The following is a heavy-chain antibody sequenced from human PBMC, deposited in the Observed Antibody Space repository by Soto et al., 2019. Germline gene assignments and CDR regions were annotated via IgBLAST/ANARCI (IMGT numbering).Heavy chain of an antibody. Sequence: GASVKVSCKTSGYTFTSYALHWVRQAPGQRLEWMGWINAGNGNTKYSQKFQGRVIITRDTSASTAYMELRSLRSEDTAVNYCARDSGGMDVWGQGTTVTVSS. J-gene: IGHJ6*02. CDR1: GYTFTSYA. CDR2: INAGNGNT. V-gene: IGHV1-3*01. CDR3: ARDSGGMDV.